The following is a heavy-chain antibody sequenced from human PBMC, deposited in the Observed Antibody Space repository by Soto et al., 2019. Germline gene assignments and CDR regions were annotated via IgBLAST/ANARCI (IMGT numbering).Heavy chain of an antibody. D-gene: IGHD3-16*01. CDR3: ARGALGGVVTYFDY. J-gene: IGHJ4*02. Sequence: PSETLSLTCAVSGGSISSGGYSWSWIRQPPGKGLEWIGYIYHSGSTYYNPSLKSRVTISVDRSKIQFSLKLSSVTAADTAVYYCARGALGGVVTYFDYWGQGTLVTVSS. CDR1: GGSISSGGYS. CDR2: IYHSGST. V-gene: IGHV4-30-2*01.